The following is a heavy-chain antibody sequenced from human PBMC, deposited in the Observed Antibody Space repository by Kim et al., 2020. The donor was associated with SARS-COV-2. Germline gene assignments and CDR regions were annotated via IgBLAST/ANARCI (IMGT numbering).Heavy chain of an antibody. J-gene: IGHJ4*02. V-gene: IGHV4-39*01. Sequence: SETLSLTCTVSGGSISSSSYYWGWIRQPPGKGLEWIGSIYYSGSTYYNPSLKSRVTISVDTSKNQFSLKLSSVTAADTAVYYCARLPSYYYGSGTYRYYFDYWGQGTLVTVSS. CDR2: IYYSGST. D-gene: IGHD3-10*01. CDR1: GGSISSSSYY. CDR3: ARLPSYYYGSGTYRYYFDY.